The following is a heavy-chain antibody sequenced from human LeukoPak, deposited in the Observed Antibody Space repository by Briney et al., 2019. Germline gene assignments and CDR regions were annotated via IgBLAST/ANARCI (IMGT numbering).Heavy chain of an antibody. V-gene: IGHV1-69*04. D-gene: IGHD3-3*01. J-gene: IGHJ6*03. CDR3: ARSATIFGVIRYYMDV. CDR1: GGTFSSYA. Sequence: ASVKVSCKASGGTFSSYAISWVRQAPGQGLEWMGRIIPILGIANYAQKFQGRVTITADKSTSTAYMELSSLRSEDTAVYFCARSATIFGVIRYYMDVWGKGTTVTVSS. CDR2: IIPILGIA.